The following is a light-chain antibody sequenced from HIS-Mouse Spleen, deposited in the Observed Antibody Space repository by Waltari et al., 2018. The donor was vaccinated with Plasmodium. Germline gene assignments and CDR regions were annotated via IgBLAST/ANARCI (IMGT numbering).Light chain of an antibody. CDR1: QRVSSN. Sequence: EIVMTQSPATLSVSPGERATLSCRASQRVSSNLAWYQQKPGLAPSLLIYGASTRATGITARFRGSGSGTEFTLTISSLQSEDFSVYYCQQYNNWSFTFGPGTKVDIK. CDR2: GAS. V-gene: IGKV3-15*01. J-gene: IGKJ3*01. CDR3: QQYNNWSFT.